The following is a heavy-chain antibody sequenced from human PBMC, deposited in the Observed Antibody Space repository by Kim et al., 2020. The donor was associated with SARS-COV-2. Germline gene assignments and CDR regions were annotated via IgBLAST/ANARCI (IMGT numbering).Heavy chain of an antibody. D-gene: IGHD3-22*01. CDR1: GGSISSYY. Sequence: SETLSLTCTVSGGSISSYYWSWIRQPPGKGLEWIGYIYYSGSTNYNPSLKSRVTISVDTSKNQFSLKLSSVTAADTAVYYCARHGGYYERYYYYGMDVWGQGTTVTVSS. J-gene: IGHJ6*02. CDR2: IYYSGST. V-gene: IGHV4-59*08. CDR3: ARHGGYYERYYYYGMDV.